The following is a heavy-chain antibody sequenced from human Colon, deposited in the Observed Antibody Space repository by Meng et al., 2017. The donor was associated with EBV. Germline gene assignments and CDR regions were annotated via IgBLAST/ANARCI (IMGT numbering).Heavy chain of an antibody. V-gene: IGHV3-30*04. CDR2: ISNDGSKK. CDR3: TRGGIDDDY. Sequence: QVQLVESGXGVVQPGRXLRLSCAASGFTFSNYYMHWVRQAPGKGLEWVAVISNDGSKKYYADSVKGRFTISRDQSENTLYLQMNSLRPEDTAVYYCTRGGIDDDYWGQGTLVTVSS. CDR1: GFTFSNYY. J-gene: IGHJ4*02. D-gene: IGHD2-15*01.